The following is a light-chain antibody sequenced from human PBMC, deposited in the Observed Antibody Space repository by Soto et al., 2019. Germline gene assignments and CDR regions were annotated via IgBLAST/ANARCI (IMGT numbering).Light chain of an antibody. CDR2: DVN. Sequence: QSALTQPPSASGSPGQSVTISCTGTSSDVGGYNYVSWYQQHPGKAPKVLIYDVNKRPSGVPDRFSGSKSGNPASLTVSGLQVDDEDAYYCCSHAGSDNPFVFGTGTKVTVL. J-gene: IGLJ1*01. CDR1: SSDVGGYNY. CDR3: CSHAGSDNPFV. V-gene: IGLV2-8*01.